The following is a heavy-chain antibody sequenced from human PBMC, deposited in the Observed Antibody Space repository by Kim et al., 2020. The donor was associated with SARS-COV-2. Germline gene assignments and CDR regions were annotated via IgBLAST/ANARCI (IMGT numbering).Heavy chain of an antibody. D-gene: IGHD2-15*01. Sequence: SETLSLTCTVSGGSISSSSYYWGWIRQPPGKGLEWIGSIYYSGSTYYNPSLKSRVTISVDTSKNQFSLKLSSVTAADTAVYYCARLLSGGGYPGAHFDYWGQGTLVTVSS. V-gene: IGHV4-39*01. CDR3: ARLLSGGGYPGAHFDY. CDR1: GGSISSSSYY. J-gene: IGHJ4*02. CDR2: IYYSGST.